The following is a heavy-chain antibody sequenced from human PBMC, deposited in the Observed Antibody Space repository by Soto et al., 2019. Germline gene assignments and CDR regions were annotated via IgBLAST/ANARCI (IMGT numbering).Heavy chain of an antibody. CDR3: AKGPHIAAAGIMARDAFDI. CDR1: GFTFSSYG. Sequence: GGSLRLSCAASGFTFSSYGMHWVRQAPGKGLEWVAVISYDGSNKYYADSVKGRFTISRDNSKNTLYLQMNSLRAEDTAVYYCAKGPHIAAAGIMARDAFDIWGQGTMVTVSS. CDR2: ISYDGSNK. V-gene: IGHV3-30*18. D-gene: IGHD6-13*01. J-gene: IGHJ3*02.